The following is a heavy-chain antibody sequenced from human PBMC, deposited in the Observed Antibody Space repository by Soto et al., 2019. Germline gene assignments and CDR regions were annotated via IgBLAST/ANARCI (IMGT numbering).Heavy chain of an antibody. CDR1: GYTFSNYG. Sequence: GASVKVSCKTSGYTFSNYGIAWVRQAPGQPLEWLGWISLYSDGTNYAQKFQGRVSMTTDTSTTTAYMELRSLRSDDTAVYYCARVVPGAEAWFGPWGQGTLVTVSS. J-gene: IGHJ5*02. D-gene: IGHD2-2*01. V-gene: IGHV1-18*01. CDR2: ISLYSDGT. CDR3: ARVVPGAEAWFGP.